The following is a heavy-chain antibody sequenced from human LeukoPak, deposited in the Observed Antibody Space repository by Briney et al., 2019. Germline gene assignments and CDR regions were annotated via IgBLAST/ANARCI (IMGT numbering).Heavy chain of an antibody. Sequence: PSETLSLTCTVSGGSISSSNYYWGWIRQPPGKGLEWIGSMYYSGTTYYNPSLKSRVTISVDTSKNQFSLKLSSVTAADTAVYYCASAYCGGDCTPYWYFDLWGRGTLVTVPS. CDR1: GGSISSSNYY. J-gene: IGHJ2*01. D-gene: IGHD2-21*02. V-gene: IGHV4-39*01. CDR3: ASAYCGGDCTPYWYFDL. CDR2: MYYSGTT.